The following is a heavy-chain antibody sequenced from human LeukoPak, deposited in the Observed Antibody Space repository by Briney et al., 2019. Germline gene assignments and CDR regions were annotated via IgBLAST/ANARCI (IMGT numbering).Heavy chain of an antibody. J-gene: IGHJ4*02. CDR1: GFTFSSYA. Sequence: GGSLRLSXAASGFTFSSYAMSWVRQAPGKGLEWVSAISGSGGSTYYAGSVKGRFTISRDNSKNTLYLQMNSLRAEDTAVYYCAKLIDYYGSGSLTRFDYWGQGTLVTVSS. CDR3: AKLIDYYGSGSLTRFDY. D-gene: IGHD3-10*01. V-gene: IGHV3-23*01. CDR2: ISGSGGST.